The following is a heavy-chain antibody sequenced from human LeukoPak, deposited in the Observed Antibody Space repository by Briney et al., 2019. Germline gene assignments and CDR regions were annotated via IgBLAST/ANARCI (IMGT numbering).Heavy chain of an antibody. J-gene: IGHJ4*02. Sequence: SETLSLTCTVSGGSISSYYWSWIRQPPGKGLEWIGYIYYSGSTNYNPSLKSRVTISVDTSKNQFSLKLSSVTAADTAVYYCARVRADGSGSYYKGPFADYWGQGTLVTVSS. CDR3: ARVRADGSGSYYKGPFADY. CDR1: GGSISSYY. V-gene: IGHV4-59*01. D-gene: IGHD3-10*01. CDR2: IYYSGST.